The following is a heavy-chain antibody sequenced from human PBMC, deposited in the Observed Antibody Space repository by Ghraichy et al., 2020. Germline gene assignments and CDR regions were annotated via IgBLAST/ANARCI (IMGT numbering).Heavy chain of an antibody. CDR3: AKGLYSSGWEYYFDF. CDR1: GGSINGLY. D-gene: IGHD6-19*01. V-gene: IGHV4-59*12. Sequence: SETLSLTCTVSGGSINGLYWGWLRQSPAKGLEWLGYIYYSGNTNYNPSFKSRISLSVDTSKSQFSLRLKSLTAADTAVYYCAKGLYSSGWEYYFDFWGQGTRVIVSS. J-gene: IGHJ4*02. CDR2: IYYSGNT.